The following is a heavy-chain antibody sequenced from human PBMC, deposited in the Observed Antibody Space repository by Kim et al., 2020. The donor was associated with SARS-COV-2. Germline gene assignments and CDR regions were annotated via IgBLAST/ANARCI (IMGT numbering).Heavy chain of an antibody. CDR1: GASITRSYYY. J-gene: IGHJ3*01. D-gene: IGHD3-3*01. CDR3: ASSGKYYGFCGV. Sequence: SETLSLTCTVSGASITRSYYYWGWVRQTPGKWLEWIGSINFGRTTYYNPSLKSRVSLSLDSSKNQYSLRLNSVTATDTAIYYCASSGKYYGFCGVW. CDR2: INFGRTT. V-gene: IGHV4-39*01.